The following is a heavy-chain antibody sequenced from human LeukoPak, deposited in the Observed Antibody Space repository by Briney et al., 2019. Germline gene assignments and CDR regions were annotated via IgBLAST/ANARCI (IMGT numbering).Heavy chain of an antibody. CDR2: ISNSGREI. D-gene: IGHD6-19*01. V-gene: IGHV3-11*01. Sequence: GGSLRLSCTASGFTFSDSYMTWIRQAPGKGLEWVSYISNSGREINYADSVKGRFTISRDNAKNSLYLQMNSLRAGDTAFYYCARDRDQWLEAFDIWGQGTMVTVSS. CDR1: GFTFSDSY. CDR3: ARDRDQWLEAFDI. J-gene: IGHJ3*02.